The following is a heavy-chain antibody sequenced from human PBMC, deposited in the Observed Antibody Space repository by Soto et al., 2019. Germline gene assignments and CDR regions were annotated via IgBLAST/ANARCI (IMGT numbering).Heavy chain of an antibody. V-gene: IGHV1-69*01. D-gene: IGHD3-9*01. CDR3: AGDILTANGMDV. CDR1: GGTFSRYT. Sequence: QVQLVQSGPEVKKPGSSVKVSCKASGGTFSRYTINWVRQAPGQGLEWMGGITPMFGKPNYAQKFQGRVTITADESTSTGYMELRSLRSDDTAVYYCAGDILTANGMDVWGQGTTVTVSS. J-gene: IGHJ6*02. CDR2: ITPMFGKP.